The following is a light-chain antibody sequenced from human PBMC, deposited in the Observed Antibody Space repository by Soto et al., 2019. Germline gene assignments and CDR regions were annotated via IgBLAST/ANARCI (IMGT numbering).Light chain of an antibody. CDR2: DAS. Sequence: IVLAQSPGTLSLSPGERATLSCRASQTISSRSLAWYQQKPGQAPRLLIFDASSRATGIPDRFSGGGSGTDFTLTISRLEHEDFAVYYCLQYGSSPRTFGQGTKVDIK. V-gene: IGKV3-20*01. CDR1: QTISSRS. J-gene: IGKJ1*01. CDR3: LQYGSSPRT.